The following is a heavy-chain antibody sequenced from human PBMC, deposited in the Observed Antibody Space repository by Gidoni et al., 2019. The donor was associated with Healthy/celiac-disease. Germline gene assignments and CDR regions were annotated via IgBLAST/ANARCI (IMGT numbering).Heavy chain of an antibody. Sequence: QVQLQESGPGLVKPSQTLSLTCTVSGGSISSGDYYWSWIRQPPGKGLEWIGYIYYSGSTYYNPSLKSRVTISVDTSKNQFSLKLSSLTAADTAEYYCAREIAARPFYFDYWGQGTLVTVSS. CDR1: GGSISSGDYY. J-gene: IGHJ4*02. CDR2: IYYSGST. D-gene: IGHD6-6*01. CDR3: AREIAARPFYFDY. V-gene: IGHV4-30-4*01.